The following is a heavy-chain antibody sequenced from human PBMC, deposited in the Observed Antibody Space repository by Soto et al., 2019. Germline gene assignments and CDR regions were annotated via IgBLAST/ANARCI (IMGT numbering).Heavy chain of an antibody. CDR3: ARVSSGWFGSEYGYYYYYGMDV. CDR2: IYHSGST. CDR1: GGSISSGGYS. Sequence: PSETLSLTCAVSGGSISSGGYSWSWIRQPPGKGLEWIGYIYHSGSTYYNPSLKSRVTISVDRSKNQFSLKLSSVTAADTAVYYCARVSSGWFGSEYGYYYYYGMDVWGQGTTVTVSS. V-gene: IGHV4-30-2*01. J-gene: IGHJ6*02. D-gene: IGHD3-10*01.